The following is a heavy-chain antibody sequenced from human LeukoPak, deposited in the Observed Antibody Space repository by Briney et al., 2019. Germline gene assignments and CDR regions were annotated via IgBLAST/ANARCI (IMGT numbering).Heavy chain of an antibody. J-gene: IGHJ6*02. V-gene: IGHV3-23*01. CDR1: GFTFSSYA. D-gene: IGHD3/OR15-3a*01. Sequence: GGSLRLSCAASGFTFSSYAMSWVRQAPGRGLEWVSSISGSGAGTYYADSVKGRFTISRDNAKNTLYLQMNSLRAEDSAVYYCVSLDGVYYYHMDVWGQGTMVIVSS. CDR2: ISGSGAGT. CDR3: VSLDGVYYYHMDV.